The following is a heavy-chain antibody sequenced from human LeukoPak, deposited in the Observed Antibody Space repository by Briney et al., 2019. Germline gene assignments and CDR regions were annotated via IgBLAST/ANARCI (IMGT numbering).Heavy chain of an antibody. D-gene: IGHD6-13*01. J-gene: IGHJ4*02. Sequence: SETLSLTCAVYGGSFSGYYWSWIRQPPGKGLEWIGSIYYSGSTYYNPSLKSRVTISVDTSKNQFSLKLSSVTAADTAVYYCARVDRTQQLAGYWGQGTLVTVSS. CDR2: IYYSGST. V-gene: IGHV4-34*01. CDR3: ARVDRTQQLAGY. CDR1: GGSFSGYY.